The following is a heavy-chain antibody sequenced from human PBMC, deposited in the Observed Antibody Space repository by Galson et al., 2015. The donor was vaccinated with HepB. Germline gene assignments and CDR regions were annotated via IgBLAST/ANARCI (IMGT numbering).Heavy chain of an antibody. CDR3: ARVSRYYYYGMDV. CDR1: GGTFSSYT. J-gene: IGHJ6*02. Sequence: SVKVSCKASGGTFSSYTISWVRQAPGQGLEWMGRIIPIFGIANYAQKFQGRVTITADKSTSTAYMELSSLRSEDTAVYYCARVSRYYYYGMDVWGQGTTVTVSS. CDR2: IIPIFGIA. V-gene: IGHV1-69*02.